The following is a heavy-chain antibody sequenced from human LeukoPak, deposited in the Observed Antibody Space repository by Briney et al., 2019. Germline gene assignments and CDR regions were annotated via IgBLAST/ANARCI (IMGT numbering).Heavy chain of an antibody. CDR1: RYTFIGYY. V-gene: IGHV1-2*02. D-gene: IGHD6-6*01. Sequence: ASVKVSCKASRYTFIGYYMHWVRQAPGQGLEWMGWINPNSGATSYAQKFQDRVTMTRDTSIGTAYMELYPLRSDDTAVYYCAREKSIAARAFDYWGQGTLVTVSS. CDR2: INPNSGAT. J-gene: IGHJ4*02. CDR3: AREKSIAARAFDY.